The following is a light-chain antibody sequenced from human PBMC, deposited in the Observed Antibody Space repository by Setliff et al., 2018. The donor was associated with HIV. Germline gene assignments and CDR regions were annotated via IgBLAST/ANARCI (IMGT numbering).Light chain of an antibody. CDR3: CSYARTSPFV. CDR1: SSDVGSYNL. Sequence: ALAQPASVSGSPGQSITISCTGNSSDVGSYNLVSWYQQHSGKAPKLMIYEVNKRPSGVSGRFSGSKSGNTASLTISGLQAEDEADYHCCSYARTSPFVFGGGTKVTVL. J-gene: IGLJ1*01. CDR2: EVN. V-gene: IGLV2-23*02.